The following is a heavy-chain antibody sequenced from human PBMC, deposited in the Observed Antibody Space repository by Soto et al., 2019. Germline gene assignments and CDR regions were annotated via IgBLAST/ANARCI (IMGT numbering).Heavy chain of an antibody. CDR1: GGTFSSYT. D-gene: IGHD5-18*01. J-gene: IGHJ6*03. CDR3: ARSVDIAMADYYYYMDV. V-gene: IGHV1-69*02. Sequence: ASVKVSCKASGGTFSSYTISWVRQAPGQGLEWMGRIIPILGIANYAQKFQGRVTITADKSTSTAYMELSSLRSEDTAVYYCARSVDIAMADYYYYMDVWGKGTTVTVSS. CDR2: IIPILGIA.